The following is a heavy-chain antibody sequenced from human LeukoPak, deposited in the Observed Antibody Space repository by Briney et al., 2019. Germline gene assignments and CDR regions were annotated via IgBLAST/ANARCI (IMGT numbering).Heavy chain of an antibody. Sequence: PGGSLRLSCAASGFTFSSYWMSWVRQAPGKGLEWVSAIGGRDGSTYYADSVKGRFTISRDNSKNTLYVQMNSLRAEDTAVYYCATYYDYVWGSYRYYFDYWGQGTLVTVSS. CDR1: GFTFSSYW. CDR3: ATYYDYVWGSYRYYFDY. J-gene: IGHJ4*02. V-gene: IGHV3-23*01. CDR2: IGGRDGST. D-gene: IGHD3-16*02.